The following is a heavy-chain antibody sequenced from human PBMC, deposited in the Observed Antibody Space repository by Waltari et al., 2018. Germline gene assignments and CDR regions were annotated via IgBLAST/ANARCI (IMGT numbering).Heavy chain of an antibody. CDR2: IYHEGNT. J-gene: IGHJ5*02. CDR3: ARLALGYCTSPRCRQNES. D-gene: IGHD2-2*01. CDR1: DYSIGSGYY. V-gene: IGHV4-38-2*01. Sequence: QVQLQESGPALVRPSETLSLTCGVSDYSIGSGYYWGWIRQAPGKGLEWVANIYHEGNTYYNPSLKTRVAISMDTSENQFSLQLRSVTATDTAMYYCARLALGYCTSPRCRQNESWGQGILVTVSS.